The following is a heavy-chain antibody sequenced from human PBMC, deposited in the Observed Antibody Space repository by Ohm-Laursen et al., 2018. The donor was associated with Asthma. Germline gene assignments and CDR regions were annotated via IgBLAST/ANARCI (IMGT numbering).Heavy chain of an antibody. D-gene: IGHD2-21*02. Sequence: SLRLSCAASGFTFRSYAMHWVRQAPGKGLEWVAVGGSYYDGGLKYYADSVNGRFTVSRDDSKNTLYLQMNSLRAEDTAIYYCAKDRCGADCYRVFDLWGQGTLVTVSS. CDR3: AKDRCGADCYRVFDL. J-gene: IGHJ4*02. CDR1: GFTFRSYA. V-gene: IGHV3-30-3*02. CDR2: GGSYYDGGLK.